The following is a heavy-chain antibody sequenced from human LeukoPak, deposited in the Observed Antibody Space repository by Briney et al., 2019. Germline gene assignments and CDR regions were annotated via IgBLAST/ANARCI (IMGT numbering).Heavy chain of an antibody. J-gene: IGHJ6*02. Sequence: GGSLRLSCAASGFTFSSYSMNWVRQAPGKGLEWVSSISSSSSYIYYADSVKGRFTISRDNAKNSLYLQMNSLRAEDTAVYYCARDRGYSYGAEGMDVWGQGTTATVSS. V-gene: IGHV3-21*01. CDR2: ISSSSSYI. D-gene: IGHD5-18*01. CDR1: GFTFSSYS. CDR3: ARDRGYSYGAEGMDV.